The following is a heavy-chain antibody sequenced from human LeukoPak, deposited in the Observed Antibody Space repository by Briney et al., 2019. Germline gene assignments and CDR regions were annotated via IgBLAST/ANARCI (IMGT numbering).Heavy chain of an antibody. CDR2: IIPIFGTA. CDR1: GGTFSSYA. D-gene: IGHD1-26*01. CDR3: AREVGEEGTTTRGMDV. V-gene: IGHV1-69*05. J-gene: IGHJ6*02. Sequence: ASVKVSCKASGGTFSSYAISWVRQAPGQGLEWMGGIIPIFGTANYAQKFQGRVTITTDESTSIAYMELSRLRSDDTAVYYCAREVGEEGTTTRGMDVWGQGTTVTVSS.